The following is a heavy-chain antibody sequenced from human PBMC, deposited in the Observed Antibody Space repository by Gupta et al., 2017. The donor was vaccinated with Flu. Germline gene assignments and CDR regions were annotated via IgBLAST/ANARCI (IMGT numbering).Heavy chain of an antibody. CDR3: ARLFYGDYGDYPTDDAFDI. Sequence: QLQLQESGPGLVKPSETLSLTCTVSGGSISSSSYYWGWIRQPPGKGLEWIGSIYYSGSTYYNPSLKSRVTISVDTSKNQFSLKLSSVTAADTAVYYCARLFYGDYGDYPTDDAFDIWGQGTMVTVPS. CDR2: IYYSGST. J-gene: IGHJ3*02. D-gene: IGHD4-17*01. CDR1: GGSISSSSYY. V-gene: IGHV4-39*01.